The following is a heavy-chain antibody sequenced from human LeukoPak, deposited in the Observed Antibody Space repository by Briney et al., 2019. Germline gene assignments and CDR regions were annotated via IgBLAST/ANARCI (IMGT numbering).Heavy chain of an antibody. D-gene: IGHD6-19*01. CDR2: IDQDGSDK. CDR3: ARDGDPAYSSGWQPGNNWFDP. Sequence: GGSLRLSCAASGFTLSDFWMSWVRQAPGKGLEWVANIDQDGSDKNYVGSVKGRFTISRDDAKNSLFLQMNSLRAEDTAVYYCARDGDPAYSSGWQPGNNWFDPWGQGTLVTVSS. V-gene: IGHV3-7*01. CDR1: GFTLSDFW. J-gene: IGHJ5*02.